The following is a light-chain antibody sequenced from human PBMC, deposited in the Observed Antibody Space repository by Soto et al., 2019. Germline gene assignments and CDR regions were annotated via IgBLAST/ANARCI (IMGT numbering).Light chain of an antibody. CDR1: QSVKNNY. J-gene: IGKJ4*01. CDR3: QQYGSTPLS. V-gene: IGKV3-20*01. Sequence: EIVLKQSPDTLWLSQGERATLSCRASQSVKNNYLAWYQQKPGQAPRFLIYDASSRATGIPDRFSGSGSGTDVTLTISRLEPEDFAVYYRQQYGSTPLSFGGGTKVDIK. CDR2: DAS.